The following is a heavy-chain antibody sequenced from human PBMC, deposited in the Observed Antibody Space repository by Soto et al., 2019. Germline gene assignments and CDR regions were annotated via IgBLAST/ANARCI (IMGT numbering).Heavy chain of an antibody. CDR1: GFTFSSYC. Sequence: EVQLLESGGGLVHPGESLRLSCAASGFTFSSYCMSWVRQAPGKGLEWVSTISDSGGSTFYADSVKGRFTISRDNSKNTLFLQMNSLRPEDTSVYYCAKDHILVVPSVYDKCFDPWGQGTLGTVSS. V-gene: IGHV3-23*01. CDR2: ISDSGGST. J-gene: IGHJ5*02. D-gene: IGHD2-2*01. CDR3: AKDHILVVPSVYDKCFDP.